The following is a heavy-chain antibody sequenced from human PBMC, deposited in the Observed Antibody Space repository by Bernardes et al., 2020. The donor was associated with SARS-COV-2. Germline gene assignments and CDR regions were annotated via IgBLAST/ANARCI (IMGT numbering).Heavy chain of an antibody. CDR2: ISYDGSKK. CDR3: ARERDVDCDKTTCLLYGYGMDV. D-gene: IGHD2-15*01. CDR1: EFIFVAYS. J-gene: IGHJ6*02. Sequence: GGSLRLSCAASEFIFVAYSLHWVRQAPGKGLEWVAAISYDGSKKFYADSVKGRFTISRDNSKKTLYLQMNSLRDEDTAVYYCARERDVDCDKTTCLLYGYGMDVWGQGTTVTVSS. V-gene: IGHV3-30-3*01.